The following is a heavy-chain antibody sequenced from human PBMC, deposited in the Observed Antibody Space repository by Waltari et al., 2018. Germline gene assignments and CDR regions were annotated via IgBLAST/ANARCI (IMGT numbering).Heavy chain of an antibody. CDR1: GGTFSSYA. V-gene: IGHV1-69*13. CDR3: ARVKKLVAATYYFDY. CDR2: SIPSFGTA. J-gene: IGHJ4*02. D-gene: IGHD2-15*01. Sequence: QVQLVQSGAEVKKPGSSVKVSCKASGGTFSSYAISWVRQAPGQGLEWMGGSIPSFGTASYAQKFQGRVTITADESTSTAYMELSSLRSEDTAVYYCARVKKLVAATYYFDYWGQGTLVTVSS.